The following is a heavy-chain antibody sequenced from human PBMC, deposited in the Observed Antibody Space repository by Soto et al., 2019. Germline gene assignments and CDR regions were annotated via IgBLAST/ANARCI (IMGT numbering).Heavy chain of an antibody. Sequence: SETLSLTCTVSGGSIRSGNYYWSWIRQHPGKGLEWIGSMSYSGTTYYSPSLKSRANISIDTSRNQLSLKLSSVTAADTAVYYCARGQPIPLYFHYWGQGTLVTVSS. V-gene: IGHV4-31*03. CDR1: GGSIRSGNYY. CDR3: ARGQPIPLYFHY. J-gene: IGHJ4*02. CDR2: MSYSGTT.